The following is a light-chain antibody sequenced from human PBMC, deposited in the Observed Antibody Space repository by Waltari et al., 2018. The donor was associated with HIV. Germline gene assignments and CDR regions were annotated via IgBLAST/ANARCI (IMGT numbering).Light chain of an antibody. CDR3: GSYAGDHWG. Sequence: QSALTQPRSVSGSPGQSVTISCTGTSSDVGGYRFVSWYQQHPNKAPKLMIYDVTKRPSGVPDRFPGSKSGNTASLTSSGLQAEDEADYYCGSYAGDHWGFGGGTKLTVL. CDR2: DVT. CDR1: SSDVGGYRF. V-gene: IGLV2-11*01. J-gene: IGLJ3*02.